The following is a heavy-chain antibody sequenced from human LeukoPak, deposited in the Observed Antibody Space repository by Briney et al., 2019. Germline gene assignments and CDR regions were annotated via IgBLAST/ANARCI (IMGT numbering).Heavy chain of an antibody. CDR1: GFTFSTHG. CDR3: ARHVVAVGFDY. V-gene: IGHV3-30*02. J-gene: IGHJ4*02. CDR2: IRYDGINK. Sequence: GGSLRLSCAASGFTFSTHGMHWVRQAPGKGLEWVAFIRYDGINKYYADSVKGRFTISRDSFKNTLYLQMNSLRAEDTAVYYCARHVVAVGFDYWGQGTLVTVSS. D-gene: IGHD3-22*01.